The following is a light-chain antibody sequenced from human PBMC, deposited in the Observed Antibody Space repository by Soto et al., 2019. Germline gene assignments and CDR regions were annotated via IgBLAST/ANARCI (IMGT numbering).Light chain of an antibody. J-gene: IGLJ1*01. Sequence: QSVLTQPPSASGSPGQRVTISCSGSRSNIGTNRVHWYQRLPGTAPELLIYRDHQRPSGVPDRFSASKSGTSASLAISGLQSEDEADYYCCSYTSSATLYVFGSGTKLTVL. V-gene: IGLV1-44*01. CDR3: CSYTSSATLYV. CDR1: RSNIGTNR. CDR2: RDH.